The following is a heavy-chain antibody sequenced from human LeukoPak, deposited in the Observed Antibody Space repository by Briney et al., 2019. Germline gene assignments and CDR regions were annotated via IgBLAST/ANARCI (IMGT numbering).Heavy chain of an antibody. J-gene: IGHJ4*02. V-gene: IGHV1-2*02. CDR3: ARDQGVTAFDY. CDR2: INPNSGGT. D-gene: IGHD2-21*02. CDR1: GYTFTGYH. Sequence: ASVKVSCKTSGYTFTGYHMHWVRQAPGQGLEWMGWINPNSGGTNYAQKFQGRVTMTRDTSISTAYMELSRLRFDDTAVYYCARDQGVTAFDYWGQGTLATVSS.